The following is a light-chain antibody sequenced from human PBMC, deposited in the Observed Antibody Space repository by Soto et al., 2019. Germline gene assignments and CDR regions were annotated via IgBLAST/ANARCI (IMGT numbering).Light chain of an antibody. Sequence: DIQMTQSPSSLSASVGDRVTITCRASQSLSSYLNWYQQKPGKAPKLLIYGTSNLQSEVPSKFSGSGYGTDFTLTITNLQPEDFATYYCQQGYTSPCTFGQGTKVQIK. V-gene: IGKV1-39*01. J-gene: IGKJ1*01. CDR2: GTS. CDR3: QQGYTSPCT. CDR1: QSLSSY.